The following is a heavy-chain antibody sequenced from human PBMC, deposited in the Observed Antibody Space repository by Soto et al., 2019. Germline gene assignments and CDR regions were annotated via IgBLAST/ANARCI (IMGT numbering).Heavy chain of an antibody. CDR1: GDSINSGDYY. D-gene: IGHD3-9*01. V-gene: IGHV4-30-4*01. CDR3: ARVDHYYYYYGMDV. CDR2: IYYSGST. Sequence: LSLTCTVSGDSINSGDYYWSWIRQPPGKGLEWIGYIYYSGSTYYNPSLKSRVTISVDTSKNQFSLKLSSVTAADTAVYYCARVDHYYYYYGMDVWGQGTTVTVSS. J-gene: IGHJ6*02.